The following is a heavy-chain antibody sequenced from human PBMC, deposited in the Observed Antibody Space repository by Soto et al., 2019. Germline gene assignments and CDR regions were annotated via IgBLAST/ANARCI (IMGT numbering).Heavy chain of an antibody. CDR1: GFTFSSYA. D-gene: IGHD3-3*01. V-gene: IGHV3-30-3*01. CDR2: ISYDGSNK. J-gene: IGHJ4*02. Sequence: QVQLVESGGGVVQPGRSLRLSCAASGFTFSSYAMHWVRQAPGKGLEWVAVISYDGSNKYYADSVKGRFTISRDNSKNTLYLQMNSLRAEDKAVYYCARGRFLRSRGGDYWGQGTLVTVSS. CDR3: ARGRFLRSRGGDY.